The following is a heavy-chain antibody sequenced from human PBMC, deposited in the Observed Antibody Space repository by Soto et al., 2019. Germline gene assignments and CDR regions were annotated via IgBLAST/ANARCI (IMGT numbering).Heavy chain of an antibody. Sequence: EVQLVESGGGLVKPGGSLRLSCAASGFTFSSYSMNWVRQAPGKGLEWVSSISSSSSYIYYADSVKGRFTISRDNAKNLMYLQMNSLRAEDTAVYYCAREMSGRSSGGVDYWGQGTLVTFS. CDR2: ISSSSSYI. V-gene: IGHV3-21*01. CDR1: GFTFSSYS. J-gene: IGHJ4*02. CDR3: AREMSGRSSGGVDY. D-gene: IGHD6-6*01.